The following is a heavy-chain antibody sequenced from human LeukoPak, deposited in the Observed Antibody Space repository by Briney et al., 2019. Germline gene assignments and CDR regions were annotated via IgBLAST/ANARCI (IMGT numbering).Heavy chain of an antibody. Sequence: SETLSLTCAVYGGSFSGYYWSWIRQPPGKGLEWIGEINHSGSTNYNPSLKSRVTISVDTSKNQFSLKLSSVTAADTAVYYCASIRGYSYGNNREYYFDYWGQGTLVTVSS. D-gene: IGHD5-18*01. CDR1: GGSFSGYY. J-gene: IGHJ4*02. CDR3: ASIRGYSYGNNREYYFDY. V-gene: IGHV4-34*01. CDR2: INHSGST.